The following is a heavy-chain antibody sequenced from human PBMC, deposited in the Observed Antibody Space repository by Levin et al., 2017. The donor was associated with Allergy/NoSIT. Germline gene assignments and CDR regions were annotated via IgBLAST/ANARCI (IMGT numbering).Heavy chain of an antibody. CDR3: ARGADWFDP. J-gene: IGHJ5*02. CDR1: GFTFSDYY. CDR2: ISPSADNI. Sequence: LSLTCAASGFTFSDYYMTWIRQAPGKGLEWVSYISPSADNIYYADSVKGRFTISRDNAQNSLFLQLNSLRADDTAVYYCARGADWFDPWGQGTLVTVSS. V-gene: IGHV3-11*01.